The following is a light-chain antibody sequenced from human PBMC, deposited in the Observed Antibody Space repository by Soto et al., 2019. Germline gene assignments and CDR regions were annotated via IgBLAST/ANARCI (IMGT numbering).Light chain of an antibody. CDR1: QSIGNY. Sequence: DIQITQSPSSLSASVGDRVTITWRASQSIGNYLNWYRQKPGKAPELLIYAASILQSEVPSRFRGSGSGTDFSLTISSLQPEDFASYYCQQSYNVLSWTFGQGTKVDIK. CDR3: QQSYNVLSWT. J-gene: IGKJ1*01. V-gene: IGKV1-39*01. CDR2: AAS.